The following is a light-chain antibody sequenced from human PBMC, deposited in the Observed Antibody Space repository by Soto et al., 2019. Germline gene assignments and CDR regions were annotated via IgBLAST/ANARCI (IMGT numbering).Light chain of an antibody. CDR2: DVS. Sequence: QSVLAQPASVSGSPGQSITISCTGTSRDVGSYNYVSWYQQHPGKAPKLMIYDVSNRPPGVSNRFSGSKSGNTASLTISGLQAEDEADYYCNSYTGSSTPYVFGTGTKVTVL. J-gene: IGLJ1*01. V-gene: IGLV2-14*03. CDR3: NSYTGSSTPYV. CDR1: SRDVGSYNY.